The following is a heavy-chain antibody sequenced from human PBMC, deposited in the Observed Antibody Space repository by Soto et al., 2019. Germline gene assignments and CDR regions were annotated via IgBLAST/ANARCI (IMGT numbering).Heavy chain of an antibody. Sequence: QVQLVQSGAEVKKPGSSVKVSCKASGGTFSSYAISWVRQAPGQGLEWMGGIIPIFGTANYAQKFQGRVTITADESTSTAYMELSSLRSDDTAVYYCARDDIGGDSSSSVTKTPAEYFQHWGQGTLVTVSS. CDR2: IIPIFGTA. CDR1: GGTFSSYA. D-gene: IGHD6-6*01. CDR3: ARDDIGGDSSSSVTKTPAEYFQH. J-gene: IGHJ1*01. V-gene: IGHV1-69*01.